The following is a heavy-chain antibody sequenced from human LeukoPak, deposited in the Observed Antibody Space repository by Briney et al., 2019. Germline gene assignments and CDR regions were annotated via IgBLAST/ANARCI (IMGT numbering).Heavy chain of an antibody. CDR2: ISSSSSTI. V-gene: IGHV3-48*01. CDR3: ARVRSGGWYDPVDY. Sequence: GGSLRLSCAASGFTFSSYSMNWVRQAPGKGLEWVSYISSSSSTIYYADSVKGRFTISRDNAKNSLYLQMNNLRAEDTALYYCARVRSGGWYDPVDYWGQGTLVTVSS. J-gene: IGHJ4*02. D-gene: IGHD6-19*01. CDR1: GFTFSSYS.